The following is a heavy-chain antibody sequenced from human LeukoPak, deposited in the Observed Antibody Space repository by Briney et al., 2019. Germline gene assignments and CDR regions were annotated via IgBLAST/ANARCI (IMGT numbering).Heavy chain of an antibody. J-gene: IGHJ4*02. CDR3: ARYQVGPDSFDY. CDR1: GGSISSYY. V-gene: IGHV4-59*08. Sequence: SETLSLTCTVSGGSISSYYWSWIRQPPGKGLEWIGYIYYSGSTNYSPSLKSRVTISVDTSKNQFSLKLSSVTAADTALYYCARYQVGPDSFDYWGQGTLVTVSS. CDR2: IYYSGST.